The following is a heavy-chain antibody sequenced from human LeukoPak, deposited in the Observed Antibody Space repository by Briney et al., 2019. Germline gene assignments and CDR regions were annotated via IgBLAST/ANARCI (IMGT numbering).Heavy chain of an antibody. CDR2: INGDGSES. CDR1: GSTFNNYW. J-gene: IGHJ3*02. D-gene: IGHD2/OR15-2a*01. CDR3: ARKGGIYCNDGCFHDAFDI. Sequence: PGGSLRLSCAASGSTFNNYWMSWVRQAPGKGLEWVANINGDGSESHSVDSVKGRFTISRDNAKNSLYLQMNSLRGEDTAVYYCARKGGIYCNDGCFHDAFDIWGQGTTVTVSS. V-gene: IGHV3-7*01.